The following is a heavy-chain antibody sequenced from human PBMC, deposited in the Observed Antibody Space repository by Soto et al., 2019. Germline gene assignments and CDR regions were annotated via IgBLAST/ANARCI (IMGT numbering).Heavy chain of an antibody. CDR3: GRAFAGYGSVDY. V-gene: IGHV3-74*01. D-gene: IGHD5-12*01. Sequence: PGGSLRLSCAASGFTFSNYWMHWVRQTPGKGLMWVSRINPDARSVAYADSVTGRFTIFRGNAKNTLFLQIDGLRDDDTGVYYCGRAFAGYGSVDYWGQGTLVTVSS. CDR2: INPDARSV. J-gene: IGHJ4*01. CDR1: GFTFSNYW.